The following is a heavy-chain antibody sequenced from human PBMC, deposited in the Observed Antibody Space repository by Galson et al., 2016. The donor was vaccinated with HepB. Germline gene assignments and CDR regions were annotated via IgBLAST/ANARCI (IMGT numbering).Heavy chain of an antibody. D-gene: IGHD3-3*01. CDR2: MSYDENHK. CDR3: ARDRGLRFLEWFMAW. V-gene: IGHV3-30*04. J-gene: IGHJ4*02. Sequence: GKGLEWLGVMSYDENHKYYADYVKDRITISRDSFKNTLYLHMSGLRAEDTAVYYCARDRGLRFLEWFMAWWGQGTLVTVSS.